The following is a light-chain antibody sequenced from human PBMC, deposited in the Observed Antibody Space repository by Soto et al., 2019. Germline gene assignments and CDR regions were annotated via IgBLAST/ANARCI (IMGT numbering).Light chain of an antibody. CDR1: QSIDGW. CDR2: KSS. V-gene: IGKV1-5*03. J-gene: IGKJ3*01. CDR3: QQYNRYLFT. Sequence: DIQLTQSPSTLSASIGDRVTITCRASQSIDGWLAWYQQKPGEAPKLLIYKSSTSQPGVPSRFSGSGSGTDFTLTISTLQPGDFATYYCQQYNRYLFTFGPGTKVDLK.